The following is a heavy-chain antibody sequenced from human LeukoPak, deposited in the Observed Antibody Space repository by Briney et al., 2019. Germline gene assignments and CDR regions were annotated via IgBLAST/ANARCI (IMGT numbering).Heavy chain of an antibody. CDR3: ARDSRGGNSYYFDY. CDR2: IYHSGST. Sequence: SETLSLTCTVSGYSIGSAYYWGWIRQPPGKGLEWIGSIYHSGSTYYNPSLKSRVTMSIDTSKNQFSLRLSSVTATDTAVYYCARDSRGGNSYYFDYWGQGTLVTVSS. CDR1: GYSIGSAYY. J-gene: IGHJ4*02. V-gene: IGHV4-38-2*02. D-gene: IGHD4-23*01.